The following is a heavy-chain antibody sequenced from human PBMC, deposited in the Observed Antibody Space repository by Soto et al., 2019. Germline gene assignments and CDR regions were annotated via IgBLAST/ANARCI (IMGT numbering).Heavy chain of an antibody. V-gene: IGHV1-3*01. CDR2: INAGNGKT. CDR3: ARAVVAAAVGYYYYYGMDV. Sequence: QVQLVQSGAEVKKPGASVKVSCKASGYTFTSYAMHWVRQAPGQRLEWMGWINAGNGKTKYSQKFQSRVTITRDTSASTAYMELSSLRSEDTALYYCARAVVAAAVGYYYYYGMDVWGQGTTVTVSS. J-gene: IGHJ6*02. CDR1: GYTFTSYA. D-gene: IGHD6-13*01.